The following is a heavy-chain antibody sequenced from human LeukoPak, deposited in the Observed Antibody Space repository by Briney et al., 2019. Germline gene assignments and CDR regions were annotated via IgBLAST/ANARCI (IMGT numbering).Heavy chain of an antibody. CDR3: ARTLRIAAYYYDSSGYSDFDY. CDR2: IIPILGIA. D-gene: IGHD3-22*01. J-gene: IGHJ4*02. V-gene: IGHV1-69*04. CDR1: GGTFSSYA. Sequence: SVKVSCKASGGTFSSYAISWVRQAPGQGLEWMGRIIPILGIANYAQKFQGRVTITADKSTSTAYMELSSLRSEDTAVYYCARTLRIAAYYYDSSGYSDFDYWGQGTLVTVSS.